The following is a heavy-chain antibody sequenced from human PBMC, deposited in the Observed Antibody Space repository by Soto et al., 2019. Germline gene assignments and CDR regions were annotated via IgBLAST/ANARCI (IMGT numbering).Heavy chain of an antibody. CDR1: GFIFNEYG. D-gene: IGHD2-15*01. Sequence: QVQLVESGGGVVQPGRSLRLSCAASGFIFNEYGMHWVRQAPGKGLEWVAVIWYDGSNKYYADSVKGRFTFSRDNSKNTMSLQMSGLRVEDTAIYYCARWGCSGSNCNLNQRSFDLWGQGTLVTVSS. CDR2: IWYDGSNK. J-gene: IGHJ4*02. CDR3: ARWGCSGSNCNLNQRSFDL. V-gene: IGHV3-33*01.